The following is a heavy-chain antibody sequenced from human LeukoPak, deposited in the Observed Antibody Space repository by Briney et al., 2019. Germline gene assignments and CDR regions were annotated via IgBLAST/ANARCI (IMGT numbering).Heavy chain of an antibody. D-gene: IGHD6-19*01. J-gene: IGHJ4*02. CDR3: AKGGSGWYKYDC. V-gene: IGHV3-23*01. CDR1: GFTFSSYA. CDR2: ISGSGGTT. Sequence: GGSLRLSCAASGFTFSSYAMSWVRHGPGKGLEWVSAISGSGGTTYYADSVKGRFTISRDNSKNTLYLQMDSLRAEDTAVYYCAKGGSGWYKYDCWGQGTLVSVSS.